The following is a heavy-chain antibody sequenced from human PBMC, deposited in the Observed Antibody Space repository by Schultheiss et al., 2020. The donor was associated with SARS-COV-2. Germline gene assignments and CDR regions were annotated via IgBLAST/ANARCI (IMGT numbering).Heavy chain of an antibody. CDR1: GGSFSGYF. CDR2: INHSGNT. D-gene: IGHD2-21*02. J-gene: IGHJ2*01. Sequence: SETLSLTCAVYGGSFSGYFWSWIRQPPGKGLEWIGEINHSGNTNYNPSLKSRVTISVDTSKNQFSLKLSSVTAADTAVYYCASDFPDLWGRGTLVTVSS. V-gene: IGHV4-34*01. CDR3: ASDFPDL.